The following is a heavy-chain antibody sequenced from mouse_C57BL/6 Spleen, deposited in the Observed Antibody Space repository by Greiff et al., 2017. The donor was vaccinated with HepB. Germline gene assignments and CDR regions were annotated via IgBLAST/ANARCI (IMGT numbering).Heavy chain of an antibody. CDR3: ARYGWLLRTFYYAMDY. V-gene: IGHV1-78*01. Sequence: VQLQQSDAELVKPGASVKISCKVSGYTFTDHTIHWMKQRPEQGLEWIGYIYPRDGSTKYNEKFKGKATLTADKSSSTAYMQLNSLTSADSAVYFCARYGWLLRTFYYAMDYWGQGTSVTVSS. CDR2: IYPRDGST. CDR1: GYTFTDHT. J-gene: IGHJ4*01. D-gene: IGHD2-3*01.